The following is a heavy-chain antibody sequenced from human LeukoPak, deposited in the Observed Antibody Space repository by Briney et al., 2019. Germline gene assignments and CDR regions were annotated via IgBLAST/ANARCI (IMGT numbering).Heavy chain of an antibody. CDR3: ARDVGWSKLDY. Sequence: GGSLRLSCAASGFTFSYYWMQWVRHVPGKGLVWVSRINSDGSSTSYADSVKGRFTISRDNAKNTLYLQGNSLRAEDTAVYYCARDVGWSKLDYWGQGILVTVSS. V-gene: IGHV3-74*01. J-gene: IGHJ4*02. CDR1: GFTFSYYW. D-gene: IGHD1-26*01. CDR2: INSDGSST.